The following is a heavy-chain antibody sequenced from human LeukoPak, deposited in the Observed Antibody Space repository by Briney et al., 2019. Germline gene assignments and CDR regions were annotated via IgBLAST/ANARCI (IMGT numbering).Heavy chain of an antibody. J-gene: IGHJ4*02. D-gene: IGHD6-13*01. CDR2: VSSDGRIN. CDR3: ARGYSSSWLGYFDY. Sequence: GGSLRLSCAASGFIFSSYGLHWVRQAPGKGLEWVAVVSSDGRINYYADSVKGRLTISRDTSKNMVYLQISSLGAEDTAVYYCARGYSSSWLGYFDYGGQGTVVTVSS. CDR1: GFIFSSYG. V-gene: IGHV3-30*03.